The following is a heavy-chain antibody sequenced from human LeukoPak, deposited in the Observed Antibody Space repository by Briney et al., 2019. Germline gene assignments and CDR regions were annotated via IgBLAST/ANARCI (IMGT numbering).Heavy chain of an antibody. CDR1: GFTFSSYS. D-gene: IGHD6-13*01. J-gene: IGHJ5*02. CDR2: ISSSSSYI. Sequence: GGSLRLSCAASGFTFSSYSMNWVRQAPGKGLEWVSSISSSSSYIYHADSVKGRFTISRDNAKNSLYLQMNSLRAEDTAVYYCARDVAGGIAAAGNWFDPWGQGTLVTVSS. V-gene: IGHV3-21*01. CDR3: ARDVAGGIAAAGNWFDP.